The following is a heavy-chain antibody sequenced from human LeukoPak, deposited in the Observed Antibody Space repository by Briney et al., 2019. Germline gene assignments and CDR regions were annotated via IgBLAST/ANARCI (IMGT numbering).Heavy chain of an antibody. CDR3: ARHIGMDV. Sequence: GGSLRLSCSVSGFTFSSYEMNWVRQAPGKGLEWVSYISSSGTTIYYADSVKGRFTISRDNAKNSLDLQMNSLRAEDTAVYYCARHIGMDVWGQGTTVTVSS. CDR1: GFTFSSYE. CDR2: ISSSGTTI. J-gene: IGHJ6*02. D-gene: IGHD2-21*01. V-gene: IGHV3-48*03.